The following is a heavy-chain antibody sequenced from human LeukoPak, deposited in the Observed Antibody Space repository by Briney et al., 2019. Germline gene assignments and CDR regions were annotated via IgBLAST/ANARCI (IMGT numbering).Heavy chain of an antibody. J-gene: IGHJ3*02. CDR2: IYYSGST. CDR1: GGSISSYY. Sequence: SETLSLTCTVSGGSISSYYWSWIRQPPGKGLEWIGYIYYSGSTNYNPSLKSRVTISVDTAKNQFSLKLNSVTAADTAVYYCARVWGVTDFYDSRGAFDIWGQGTMVTVSS. V-gene: IGHV4-59*01. D-gene: IGHD3-22*01. CDR3: ARVWGVTDFYDSRGAFDI.